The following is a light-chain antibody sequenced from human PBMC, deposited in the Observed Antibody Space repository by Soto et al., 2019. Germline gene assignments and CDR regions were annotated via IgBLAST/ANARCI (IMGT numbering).Light chain of an antibody. Sequence: DIQKIQSPSTLSTSVGDRVTITCRASQSISSWLAWYQQKPGKAPKLLIYKASSLESGVPSRFSGSGSGTEFTLTISSLQPDDFATYYCQQYNSYSRTFGQGTSVDIE. V-gene: IGKV1-5*03. CDR2: KAS. CDR1: QSISSW. J-gene: IGKJ1*01. CDR3: QQYNSYSRT.